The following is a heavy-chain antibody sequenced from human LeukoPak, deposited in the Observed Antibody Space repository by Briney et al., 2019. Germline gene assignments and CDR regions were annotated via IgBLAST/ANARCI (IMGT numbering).Heavy chain of an antibody. J-gene: IGHJ4*02. CDR1: GFTFSSYA. V-gene: IGHV3-30*04. D-gene: IGHD2-15*01. Sequence: GGSLRLSCAASGFTFSSYAMHWVRQAPGKGLEWVAGISYDGSNKYYADSVKGRFTISRDNSKNTLYLQMNSLRAEDTAVYYCARSIVVVVAAKIGPYYFDYWGQGTLVTVSS. CDR2: ISYDGSNK. CDR3: ARSIVVVVAAKIGPYYFDY.